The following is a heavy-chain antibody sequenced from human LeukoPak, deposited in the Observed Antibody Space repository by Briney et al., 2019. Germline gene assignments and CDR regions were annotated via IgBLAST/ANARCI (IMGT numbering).Heavy chain of an antibody. Sequence: GGSLRLSCAASGFTFSSYWMSWVRQAPGKGLEWVANIKQDGSEKYYVDSVKGRFTISRDNAKNSLYLQMNSLRGEDTAVYYWGRPRGYCSSTSCSSTNWFDPWGQGTLVTVSS. CDR1: GFTFSSYW. J-gene: IGHJ5*02. CDR2: IKQDGSEK. D-gene: IGHD2-2*01. CDR3: GRPRGYCSSTSCSSTNWFDP. V-gene: IGHV3-7*01.